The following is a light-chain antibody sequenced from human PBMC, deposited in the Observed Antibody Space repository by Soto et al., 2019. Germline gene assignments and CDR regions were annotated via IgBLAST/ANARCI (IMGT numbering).Light chain of an antibody. CDR3: QQYDSYSRHS. Sequence: DIRRTQSPSTLSASVGDTVTVTCRASQSSSDCLALYQHKPGKTPKLLIYEASTLESGVPSTFSGFGSGTELHLAISSLQPEDFANCYCQQYDSYSRHSFGGGTNVDFK. V-gene: IGKV1-5*03. J-gene: IGKJ4*01. CDR2: EAS. CDR1: QSSSDC.